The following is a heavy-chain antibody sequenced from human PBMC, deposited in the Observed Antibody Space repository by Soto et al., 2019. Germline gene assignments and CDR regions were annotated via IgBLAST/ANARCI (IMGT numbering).Heavy chain of an antibody. J-gene: IGHJ4*02. CDR3: AREAAIAYDY. D-gene: IGHD6-13*01. CDR2: IYSGGNT. V-gene: IGHV3-53*01. CDR1: GFTVSTNY. Sequence: EVQLVESGGGLIQHGGSLRLSCAASGFTVSTNYMNWVRQAPGKGLEWVSVIYSGGNTYYADSVKGRFTISRDNSKNTLYLQMNSLRAEDTAVYYCAREAAIAYDYWGQGTLVTVSS.